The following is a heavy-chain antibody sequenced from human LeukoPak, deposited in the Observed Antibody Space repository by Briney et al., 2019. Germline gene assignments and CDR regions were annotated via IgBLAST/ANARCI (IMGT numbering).Heavy chain of an antibody. CDR3: ATGNYYDSRGYYTFGH. CDR2: INGEGSTT. D-gene: IGHD3-22*01. CDR1: GFTFSRYW. Sequence: GGSLRHSCVATGFTFSRYWMHWVRPAPGKGLVWVSLINGEGSTTSYADSVKGGFTISRDNAKNTLYLQMNSLRAEDTAVYYCATGNYYDSRGYYTFGHWGQGTLVTVSS. J-gene: IGHJ1*01. V-gene: IGHV3-74*01.